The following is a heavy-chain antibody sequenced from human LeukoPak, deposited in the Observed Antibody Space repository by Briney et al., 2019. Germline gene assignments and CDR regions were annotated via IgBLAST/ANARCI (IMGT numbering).Heavy chain of an antibody. CDR3: ARVYCGGDCYSFFDY. CDR2: IWYDGSNK. V-gene: IGHV3-33*01. D-gene: IGHD2-21*02. Sequence: GGSLRLSCAASGFTFSSYGMHWVRQAPGKGLEWVAVIWYDGSNKYYADSVKGRFTISRDNTKNTLYLQMNSLRAEDTAVYYCARVYCGGDCYSFFDYWGQGTLVIVSS. CDR1: GFTFSSYG. J-gene: IGHJ4*02.